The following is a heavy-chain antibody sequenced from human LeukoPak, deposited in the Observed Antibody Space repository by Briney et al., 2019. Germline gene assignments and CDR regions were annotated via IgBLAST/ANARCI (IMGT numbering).Heavy chain of an antibody. CDR3: ARDFTVTSPGGFDY. CDR1: GFTFSSYW. Sequence: PGGSLRLSCAASGFTFSSYWMSWVRQAPGKGLEWVANIKQDGSEKYYVDSVKGRFTISRDNAKNSLYLQMNSLRAEDTAVYYCARDFTVTSPGGFDYWGQGTLVTVSS. V-gene: IGHV3-7*01. CDR2: IKQDGSEK. J-gene: IGHJ4*02. D-gene: IGHD4-17*01.